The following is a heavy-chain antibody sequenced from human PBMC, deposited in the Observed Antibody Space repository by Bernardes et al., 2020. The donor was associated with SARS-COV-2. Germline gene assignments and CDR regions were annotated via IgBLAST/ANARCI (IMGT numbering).Heavy chain of an antibody. V-gene: IGHV1-2*02. CDR2: INPNSGVT. CDR1: GYTFTGFY. J-gene: IGHJ3*02. D-gene: IGHD4-4*01. CDR3: AREAALTTEYSNAFDI. Sequence: EKDHCKASGYTFTGFYMPWVRQAPGQGLEWMGWINPNSGVTNYGQKFQGRVTMTRDTSISTAYMELSRLRSDDTALYYCAREAALTTEYSNAFDIWGQGTMVTGSA.